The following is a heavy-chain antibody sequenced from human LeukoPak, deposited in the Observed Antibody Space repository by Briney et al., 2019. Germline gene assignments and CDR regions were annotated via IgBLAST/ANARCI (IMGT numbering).Heavy chain of an antibody. Sequence: GGSLRLSCAASGFTFGSYAMSWVRQAPGKGLEWVSAISGSGGSTYYADSVKGRFTISRDNSKNTLYLQMNSLRAEDTAVYYCATQDHYDFWSGYWPLDYWGQGTLVTVSS. J-gene: IGHJ4*02. CDR1: GFTFGSYA. V-gene: IGHV3-23*01. CDR2: ISGSGGST. D-gene: IGHD3-3*01. CDR3: ATQDHYDFWSGYWPLDY.